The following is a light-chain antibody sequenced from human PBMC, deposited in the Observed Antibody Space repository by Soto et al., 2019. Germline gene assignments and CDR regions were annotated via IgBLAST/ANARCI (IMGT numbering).Light chain of an antibody. J-gene: IGKJ5*01. V-gene: IGKV1-12*01. Sequence: DIQMTQSPSSVSASVGDRVTITCRASQGINSWLAWYQQKPGEAPKLLIYDASNLQSGVPSRFSGSGSGTEFTLTISSLQSEDFAVYYCQQYNNWPPITFGQGTRLEIK. CDR1: QGINSW. CDR2: DAS. CDR3: QQYNNWPPIT.